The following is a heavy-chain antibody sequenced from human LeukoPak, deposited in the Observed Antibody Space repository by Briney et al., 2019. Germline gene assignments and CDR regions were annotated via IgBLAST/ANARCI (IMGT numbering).Heavy chain of an antibody. V-gene: IGHV1-8*01. Sequence: GASVKVSCKASGYTFTTYDINWVRQATGQGLEWMGWMNPNSGNTGYAQKFQGRVTMTRNTSITTAYMELSSLRSEDTAVYYCAKDRGTGPLGPPAGYFDYWGQGTLVTVSS. CDR3: AKDRGTGPLGPPAGYFDY. J-gene: IGHJ4*02. D-gene: IGHD3-10*01. CDR2: MNPNSGNT. CDR1: GYTFTTYD.